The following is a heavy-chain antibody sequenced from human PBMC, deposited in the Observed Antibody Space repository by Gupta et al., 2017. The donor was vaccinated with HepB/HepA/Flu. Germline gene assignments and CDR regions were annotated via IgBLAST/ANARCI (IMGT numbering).Heavy chain of an antibody. Sequence: EVQLVESGGGLVQPGGSLRLSCAASGFTFTSYEMNWVRQAPGKGLEWVSYISSSGTTIYYADSVKGRFTISRDNAKNSLYLQMNSLRAEDTAVYYCARGAKRAFDYWGQGTLVTVSS. CDR2: ISSSGTTI. CDR1: GFTFTSYE. CDR3: ARGAKRAFDY. V-gene: IGHV3-48*03. J-gene: IGHJ4*02.